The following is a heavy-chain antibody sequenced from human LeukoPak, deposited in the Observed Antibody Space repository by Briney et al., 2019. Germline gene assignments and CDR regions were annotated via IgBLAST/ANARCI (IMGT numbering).Heavy chain of an antibody. J-gene: IGHJ4*02. CDR2: IRYDGNNK. CDR3: AKDREGLSSGYDLEYFDY. V-gene: IGHV3-33*06. Sequence: GGSLRLSCAASGFTFSTYGMHWVRQAPGKGLEWVAVIRYDGNNKFYVDSVRGRFTISRDNSKNTLYLQMHSLRAEDTAVYYCAKDREGLSSGYDLEYFDYWGQGTLVTVSS. D-gene: IGHD5-12*01. CDR1: GFTFSTYG.